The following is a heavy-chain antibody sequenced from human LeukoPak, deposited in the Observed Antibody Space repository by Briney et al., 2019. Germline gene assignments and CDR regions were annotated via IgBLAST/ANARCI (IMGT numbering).Heavy chain of an antibody. J-gene: IGHJ4*02. V-gene: IGHV1-46*01. D-gene: IGHD3-22*01. CDR2: INPTGGST. Sequence: ASVKVSCKASGYTFPSYFMHWVRQAPGQGLEWMGIINPTGGSTTYAQKFQGRVTITADESTSTAYMELSSLRSEDTAVYYCARAPPLPPYYYDSSGYGWDPQFDYWGQGTLVTVSS. CDR3: ARAPPLPPYYYDSSGYGWDPQFDY. CDR1: GYTFPSYF.